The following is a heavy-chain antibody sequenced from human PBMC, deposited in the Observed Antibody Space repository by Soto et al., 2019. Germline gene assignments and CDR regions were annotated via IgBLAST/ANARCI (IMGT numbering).Heavy chain of an antibody. CDR2: IGVGSGNR. CDR1: GFTFTSSA. CDR3: ATAVGYYDSSGYRDY. D-gene: IGHD3-22*01. V-gene: IGHV1-58*01. J-gene: IGHJ4*02. Sequence: GASVKVSCKASGFTFTSSAVQWVRQARGQRLEWIGWIGVGSGNRHYAQKFQGRVTMTEDTSTDTAYMELSSLRSEDKAVYYCATAVGYYDSSGYRDYWGQGTLVTVSS.